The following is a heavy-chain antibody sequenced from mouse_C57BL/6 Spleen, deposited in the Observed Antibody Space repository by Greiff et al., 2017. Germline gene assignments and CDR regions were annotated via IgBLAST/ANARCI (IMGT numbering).Heavy chain of an antibody. CDR2: ISSGGSYT. J-gene: IGHJ4*01. Sequence: EVKLVESGGDLVKPGGSLKLSCAASGFTFSSYGMSWVRQTPDKRLEWVATISSGGSYTYYPDSVKGRFTISRDNAKNSLYLQMSSLKSEDTAMYYCARQEWLLRDYYAMDYWGQGTSVTVSS. V-gene: IGHV5-6*02. D-gene: IGHD2-3*01. CDR1: GFTFSSYG. CDR3: ARQEWLLRDYYAMDY.